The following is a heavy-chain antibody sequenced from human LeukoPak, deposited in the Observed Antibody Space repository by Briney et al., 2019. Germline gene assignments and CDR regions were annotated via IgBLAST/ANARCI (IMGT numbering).Heavy chain of an antibody. Sequence: SETLSLTCTVSGGSISSGGYYWSWIRQHPGKVLEWIGYIYHSGSTYYNPSLKSRVTISVDTSKNQFSLKLSSVTAADTAVYYCARDLTGPSRHDFWSGRKYYYYGMDVWGQGTTVTVSS. D-gene: IGHD3-3*01. J-gene: IGHJ6*02. V-gene: IGHV4-31*03. CDR1: GGSISSGGYY. CDR3: ARDLTGPSRHDFWSGRKYYYYGMDV. CDR2: IYHSGST.